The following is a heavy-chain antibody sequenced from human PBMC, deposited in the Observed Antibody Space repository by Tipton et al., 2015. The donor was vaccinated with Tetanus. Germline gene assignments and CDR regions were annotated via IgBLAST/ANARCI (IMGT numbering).Heavy chain of an antibody. CDR3: ARHGWGTSYSWFDP. J-gene: IGHJ5*02. CDR2: IFPGGSGV. Sequence: QLVQSGAEVKKPGESLTISCKASGYNFATFWIGWVRQKPGKGLEWMGIIFPGGSGVRYSPTFEGQVTISADKSTTTAYLQWDRLKVSATAIYYCARHGWGTSYSWFDPWGQGTLVTVSS. V-gene: IGHV5-51*01. D-gene: IGHD3-10*01. CDR1: GYNFATFW.